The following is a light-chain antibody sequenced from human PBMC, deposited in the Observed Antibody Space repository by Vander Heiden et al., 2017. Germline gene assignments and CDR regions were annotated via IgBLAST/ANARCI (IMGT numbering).Light chain of an antibody. CDR1: SSDVGGNNY. Sequence: QSALTQPASVSGSPGQSITISCTGTSSDVGGNNYVSWYQRDPANALKVLVYDRSKRPAGVANRFSGSRSGTTTSPTISGLQAEDEADYYCSSYTSSSTFVFGTGTKVTVL. V-gene: IGLV2-14*01. CDR3: SSYTSSSTFV. CDR2: DRS. J-gene: IGLJ1*01.